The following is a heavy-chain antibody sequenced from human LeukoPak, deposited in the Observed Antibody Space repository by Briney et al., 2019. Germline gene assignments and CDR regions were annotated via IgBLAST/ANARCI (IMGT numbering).Heavy chain of an antibody. D-gene: IGHD6-13*01. Sequence: RASVKVSCKASGYTFTNYGISWVRQAPGQGLEWMGWISAYNGNTDYAQKLKGRVTMTTDTSKSTAYMELRSLKSDDTAVYYCAKAPRGKAAAGTSTYFDYWGQGTLVTVSS. V-gene: IGHV1-18*01. CDR1: GYTFTNYG. CDR3: AKAPRGKAAAGTSTYFDY. J-gene: IGHJ4*02. CDR2: ISAYNGNT.